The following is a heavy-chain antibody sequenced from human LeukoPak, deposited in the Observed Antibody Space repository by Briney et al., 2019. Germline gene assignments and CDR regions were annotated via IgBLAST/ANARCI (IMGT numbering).Heavy chain of an antibody. J-gene: IGHJ4*02. CDR2: ISYDGSNE. CDR1: GFTFSSYG. Sequence: PGRSLRLSCVPSGFTFSSYGMHRVRQAPGKGLEGGALISYDGSNEYYADSVKGRFTISRDNSKNTLYLQMDSLRAEDAAVYYCAKARSTQSYPLNLIDSWGQGTLVTVSS. V-gene: IGHV3-30*18. D-gene: IGHD1-26*01. CDR3: AKARSTQSYPLNLIDS.